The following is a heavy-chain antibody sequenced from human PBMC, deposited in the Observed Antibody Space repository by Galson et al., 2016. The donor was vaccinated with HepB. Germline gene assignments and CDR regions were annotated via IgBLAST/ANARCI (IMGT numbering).Heavy chain of an antibody. Sequence: SLRLSCAASGFTFSDAWMSWVRQAPGKGLEWVGRIKSKPYGGTADYSAPVKGSFTISRDDSKNMVFLQMNSLRPEDTAVSFCALDCLTSSGYIDHWGQGTLVTVSS. CDR2: IKSKPYGGTA. J-gene: IGHJ4*02. V-gene: IGHV3-15*01. D-gene: IGHD3-22*01. CDR1: GFTFSDAW. CDR3: ALDCLTSSGYIDH.